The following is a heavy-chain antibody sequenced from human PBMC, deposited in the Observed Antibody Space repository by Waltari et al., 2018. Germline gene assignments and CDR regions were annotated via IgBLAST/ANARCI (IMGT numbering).Heavy chain of an antibody. J-gene: IGHJ2*01. CDR1: GFPFSNFD. V-gene: IGHV3-13*01. CDR2: IGTAGDT. Sequence: EVQLVESGGGLVQPGGSLRLSCAASGFPFSNFDMHWVRQATGKGLEWVSTIGTAGDTYYPDSVRGRFTISRDNAKNSFYLQMSSLRADDTAVYYCAKDTVDTTLVRYFDLWGRGTLVTVSS. CDR3: AKDTVDTTLVRYFDL. D-gene: IGHD5-18*01.